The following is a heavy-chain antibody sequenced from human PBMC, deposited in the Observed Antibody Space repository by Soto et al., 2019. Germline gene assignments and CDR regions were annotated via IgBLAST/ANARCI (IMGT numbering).Heavy chain of an antibody. CDR3: AKSGSSGWYGWFDP. J-gene: IGHJ5*02. Sequence: SGPTLVNPTQTLTLTCIFSGFSLRTSGVGVGWIRQPPGKALEWLGFIYWNDDKRCSPPLKSRLTITKDTSKNQVVLTMTNMDPVDTATYYCAKSGSSGWYGWFDPWGQGTLVTVSS. V-gene: IGHV2-5*01. CDR2: IYWNDDK. D-gene: IGHD6-19*01. CDR1: GFSLRTSGVG.